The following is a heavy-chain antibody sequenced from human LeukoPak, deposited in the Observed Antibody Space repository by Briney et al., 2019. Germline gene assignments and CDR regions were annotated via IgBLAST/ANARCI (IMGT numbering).Heavy chain of an antibody. J-gene: IGHJ4*02. CDR1: GVSFSGYY. V-gene: IGHV4-34*01. CDR3: ARVGYSIDY. Sequence: SETLSLTCAVYGVSFSGYYWSWIRQPPGKGLEWIGEINHSGSTNYNPSLKSRATISVDTSKNQFSLKLSSVTAADTAVYYCARVGYSIDYWGQGTLVTVSS. CDR2: INHSGST. D-gene: IGHD2-15*01.